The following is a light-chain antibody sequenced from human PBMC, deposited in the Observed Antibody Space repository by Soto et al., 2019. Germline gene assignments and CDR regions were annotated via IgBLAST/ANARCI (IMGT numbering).Light chain of an antibody. J-gene: IGLJ2*01. Sequence: QSVLTQPSSVSGAPGQTVTISCTGSSSNIVAEYDVHWYQQLPGGAPKLLIYESSDRLSGVPDRFSGSKSGASASLAITGLQAEDDANYYCQSYDSSLSVVVFGGGTKLTVL. CDR2: ESS. V-gene: IGLV1-40*01. CDR3: QSYDSSLSVVV. CDR1: SSNIVAEYD.